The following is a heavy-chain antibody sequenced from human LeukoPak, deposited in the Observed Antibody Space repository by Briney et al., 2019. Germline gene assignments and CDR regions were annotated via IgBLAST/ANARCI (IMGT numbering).Heavy chain of an antibody. CDR1: GGSISNYY. Sequence: KPSETLSLTCTVSGGSISNYYWSWIRQPAGKGLEWIGRIYSSGSTDYNPSLKSRATMSVDTSKNQFSVKVNSVTAADTAVYYCARGLAVAADRALDYWGQGTLVTVSS. CDR3: ARGLAVAADRALDY. CDR2: IYSSGST. D-gene: IGHD2-15*01. V-gene: IGHV4-4*07. J-gene: IGHJ4*02.